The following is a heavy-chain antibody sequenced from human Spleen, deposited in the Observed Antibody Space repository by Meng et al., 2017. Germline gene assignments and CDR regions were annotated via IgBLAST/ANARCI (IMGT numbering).Heavy chain of an antibody. Sequence: QEQLVQHGAEVKKPGASVKVSCKPSGYNFPDYYIHWVRRAPGQGLEWMGRINPKSGDTHYAQKFQARVTMTGDTSISTAYMELSGLRSDDTAMYYCARDEDISAAGKLFGDYWGQGTLVTVSS. CDR3: ARDEDISAAGKLFGDY. CDR1: GYNFPDYY. CDR2: INPKSGDT. D-gene: IGHD6-25*01. V-gene: IGHV1-2*06. J-gene: IGHJ4*02.